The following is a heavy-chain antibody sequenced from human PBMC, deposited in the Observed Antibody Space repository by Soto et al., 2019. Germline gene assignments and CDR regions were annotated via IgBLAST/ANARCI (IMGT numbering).Heavy chain of an antibody. CDR1: GVPVGNSS. V-gene: IGHV3-66*01. D-gene: IGHD4-17*01. J-gene: IGHJ4*02. CDR3: ARNVPVTALGY. Sequence: EVRLVESGGGLLERGGSLSLSCAASGVPVGNSSMSGVRQAPGKGLEGVSVTYSGGDTRYADSVKGRFTMSRDSSKNTVYLQMDSLRAEDTAVYFCARNVPVTALGYWGQGSLVTVSS. CDR2: TYSGGDT.